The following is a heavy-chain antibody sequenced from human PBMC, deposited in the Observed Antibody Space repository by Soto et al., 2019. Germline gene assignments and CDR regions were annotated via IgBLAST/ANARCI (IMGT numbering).Heavy chain of an antibody. D-gene: IGHD1-26*01. CDR1: GYTFTSYD. CDR3: ARDKTGSGGSYYVFDY. Sequence: ASVKVSCKASGYTFTSYDINWVRQATGQGLEWMGWMNPNSGNTGYAQKFQGRVTMTTDASTSTAYMELRSLRSDDTAVYYCARDKTGSGGSYYVFDYWGQGTLVTVSS. V-gene: IGHV1-8*01. J-gene: IGHJ4*02. CDR2: MNPNSGNT.